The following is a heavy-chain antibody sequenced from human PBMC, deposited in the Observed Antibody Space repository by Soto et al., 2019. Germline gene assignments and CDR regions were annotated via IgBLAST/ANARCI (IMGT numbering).Heavy chain of an antibody. CDR3: AKGLLAIVGTTLPRDAFNI. D-gene: IGHD1-26*01. V-gene: IGHV3-30*18. CDR2: XSHDGSYK. Sequence: QVQLVESGGGVVQPGRSLRLSCAASGFSFTTYVMHWVRQAPGKGLEWXXXXSHDGSYKYYGDTVKGRFTISRDTSKNEVYLEMNSLRPEDTAVYYCAKGLLAIVGTTLPRDAFNIWGQGTMVTVSS. CDR1: GFSFTTYV. J-gene: IGHJ3*02.